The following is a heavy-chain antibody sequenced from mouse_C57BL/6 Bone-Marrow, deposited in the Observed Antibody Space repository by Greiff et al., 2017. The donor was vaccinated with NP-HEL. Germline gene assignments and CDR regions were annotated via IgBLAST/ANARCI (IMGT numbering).Heavy chain of an antibody. V-gene: IGHV3-6*01. Sequence: EVQLQESGPGLVKPSQSLSLTCSVTGYSITSGYYWNWIRQFPGNKLEWMGYISYDGSNNYNPSLKNRISITRDTSKNQFFLKLNSVTTEDTATYYCARDHITTVVPFDYWGQGTTLTVSS. D-gene: IGHD1-1*01. J-gene: IGHJ2*01. CDR1: GYSITSGYY. CDR3: ARDHITTVVPFDY. CDR2: ISYDGSN.